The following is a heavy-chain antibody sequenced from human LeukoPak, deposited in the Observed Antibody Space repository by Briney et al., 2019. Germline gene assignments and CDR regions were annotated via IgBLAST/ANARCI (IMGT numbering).Heavy chain of an antibody. D-gene: IGHD3-3*01. CDR2: IYTSGST. CDR1: GGSISSYY. J-gene: IGHJ6*02. CDR3: AREPYYDFWSGSAYGVDV. V-gene: IGHV4-4*07. Sequence: SETLSLTCTVSGGSISSYYWSWIRQPAGKGLEWIGRIYTSGSTNYNPSLKSRVTMSVDTSKNQFSLKLSSVTAADTAVYYCAREPYYDFWSGSAYGVDVWGQGTTVTASS.